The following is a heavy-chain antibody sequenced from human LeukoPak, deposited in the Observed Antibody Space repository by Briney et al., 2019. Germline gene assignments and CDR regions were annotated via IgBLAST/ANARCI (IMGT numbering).Heavy chain of an antibody. V-gene: IGHV1-18*01. Sequence: GASVKVSYKASGYTSTSYGISWVRQAPGQGLEWMGWISAYNGNTNYAQKLQGRVTMTTDTSTCTAYMELRSLRSDDTAVYYCARAVGGYYDSSGYPDYWGQGTLVTVSS. CDR1: GYTSTSYG. CDR3: ARAVGGYYDSSGYPDY. CDR2: ISAYNGNT. D-gene: IGHD3-22*01. J-gene: IGHJ4*02.